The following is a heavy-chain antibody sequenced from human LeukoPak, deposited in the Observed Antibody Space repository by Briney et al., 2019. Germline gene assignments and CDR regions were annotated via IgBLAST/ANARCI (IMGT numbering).Heavy chain of an antibody. D-gene: IGHD3-10*01. CDR3: ARKGNAFDI. Sequence: GGPLRLSCAASGFTFSSFWMHWVRQAPGKGLVWVSRINTDGSSTDYADSVKGRFTISRDNAKNTLYLQMNSLRAEDTAVYYCARKGNAFDIWGQGTMVTVSS. V-gene: IGHV3-74*01. CDR2: INTDGSST. CDR1: GFTFSSFW. J-gene: IGHJ3*02.